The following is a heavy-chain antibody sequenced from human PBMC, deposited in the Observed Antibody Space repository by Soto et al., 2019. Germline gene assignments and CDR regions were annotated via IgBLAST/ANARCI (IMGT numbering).Heavy chain of an antibody. V-gene: IGHV1-3*01. CDR1: GYTFTSYT. J-gene: IGHJ4*02. CDR3: ARGYSAYVSY. CDR2: INAGNGNT. D-gene: IGHD5-12*01. Sequence: VSVKGSCKASGYTFTSYTIHSVRQAPGQSLEWMGWINAGNGNTKYSQKFQDRVTITKDTFASTAYMELSSLRSEDTAVYYCARGYSAYVSYWGQGTLVTVSS.